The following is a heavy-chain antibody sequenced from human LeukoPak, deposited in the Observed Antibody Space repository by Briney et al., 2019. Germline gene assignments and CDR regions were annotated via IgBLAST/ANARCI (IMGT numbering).Heavy chain of an antibody. V-gene: IGHV3-30-3*01. Sequence: GGSLRLSCAASGFTFNSYAMQWVRQAPGKGLEWVAVISFDGSNKYYADSVKGRFTISRDNSKNTLYLQMNSLRAEDTAVYYCARDPGTYYFDYWGQGTLVTVSS. CDR3: ARDPGTYYFDY. D-gene: IGHD1-1*01. J-gene: IGHJ4*02. CDR2: ISFDGSNK. CDR1: GFTFNSYA.